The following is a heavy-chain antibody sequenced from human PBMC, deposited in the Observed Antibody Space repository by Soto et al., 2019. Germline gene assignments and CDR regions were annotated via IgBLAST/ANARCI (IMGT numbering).Heavy chain of an antibody. CDR3: ARDPAWYNWNYAYTEFDY. V-gene: IGHV3-7*01. Sequence: HPGGSLRLSCAASGFTFSSYWMSWVRQAPGKGLEWVANIKQDGSEKYYVDSVKGRFTISRDNAKNSLYLQMNSLRAEDTAVYYCARDPAWYNWNYAYTEFDYWGQGTLVTVSS. D-gene: IGHD1-7*01. CDR1: GFTFSSYW. CDR2: IKQDGSEK. J-gene: IGHJ4*02.